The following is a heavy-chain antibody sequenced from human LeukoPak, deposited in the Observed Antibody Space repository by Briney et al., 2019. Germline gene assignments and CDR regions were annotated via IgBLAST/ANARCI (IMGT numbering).Heavy chain of an antibody. Sequence: GGALRLSCAASGFTFSSYAMSWVRQAPRKGLEWVSAISGSGGSTYYADSVKGRFTISRDNSKNTLYLQMNSLRAEDTAVYYCAKGSSAYMWCYDYWGQGTLVTVSS. V-gene: IGHV3-23*01. D-gene: IGHD6-25*01. CDR2: ISGSGGST. CDR3: AKGSSAYMWCYDY. CDR1: GFTFSSYA. J-gene: IGHJ4*02.